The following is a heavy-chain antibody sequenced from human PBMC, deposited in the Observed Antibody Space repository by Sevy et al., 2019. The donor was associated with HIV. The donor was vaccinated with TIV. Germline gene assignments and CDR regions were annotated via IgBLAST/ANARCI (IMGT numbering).Heavy chain of an antibody. D-gene: IGHD2-21*01. CDR2: IRKRPNSYTT. V-gene: IGHV3-72*01. CDR3: VRGPNCGVGGCQQISPYCLDV. CDR1: GFTFSDHY. Sequence: GGSLRLSCAASGFTFSDHYVDWVRQAPGKGLEWIGRIRKRPNSYTTEYAASVEGRFTISRDDSRNSLYLQMNSLKTEDSAVYYCVRGPNCGVGGCQQISPYCLDVWVKGATVTVSS. J-gene: IGHJ6*03.